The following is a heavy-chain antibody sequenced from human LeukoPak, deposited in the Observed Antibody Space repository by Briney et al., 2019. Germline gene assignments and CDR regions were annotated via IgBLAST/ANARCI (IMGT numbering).Heavy chain of an antibody. CDR3: AKDTKGTMVRGGGGDY. D-gene: IGHD3-10*01. J-gene: IGHJ4*02. CDR1: GFTFDDYA. CDR2: ISWNSGSI. V-gene: IGHV3-9*01. Sequence: GRSLRLSCAASGFTFDDYAMHWVRQAPGKGLEWVSGISWNSGSIGYADSVKGRFTISRDNAKNSLYLQMNSLRAEDTALYYCAKDTKGTMVRGGGGDYWGQGTLVTVSS.